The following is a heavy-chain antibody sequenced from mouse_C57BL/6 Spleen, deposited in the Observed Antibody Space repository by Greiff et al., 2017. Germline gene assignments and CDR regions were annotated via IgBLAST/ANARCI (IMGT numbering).Heavy chain of an antibody. CDR1: GYTFTEYT. J-gene: IGHJ2*01. V-gene: IGHV1-62-2*01. CDR2: FYPGSGSI. Sequence: QVHVKQSGAELVKPGASVKLSCKASGYTFTEYTIHWVKQRSGQGLEWIGWFYPGSGSIKYNEKFKDKATLTADKSSSTVYMEFSRLTSEDSAVYFCARHEEDPYDYGLDYWGQGTTLTVSS. CDR3: ARHEEDPYDYGLDY. D-gene: IGHD2-4*01.